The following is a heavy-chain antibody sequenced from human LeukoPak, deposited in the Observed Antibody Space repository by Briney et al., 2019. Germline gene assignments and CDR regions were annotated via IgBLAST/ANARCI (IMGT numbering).Heavy chain of an antibody. CDR3: ATGGHYFGL. CDR2: IKSKTDGGTT. J-gene: IGHJ2*01. Sequence: GGSLRLSCAASGVTLSDGWMSWVRRAPGKGGEWVGRIKSKTDGGTTEYPAPVKGRFTISRDDSKNTMDLQMNNLKTEDTAVYFCATGGHYFGLWGRGTLVTVSS. D-gene: IGHD3-10*01. CDR1: GVTLSDGW. V-gene: IGHV3-15*05.